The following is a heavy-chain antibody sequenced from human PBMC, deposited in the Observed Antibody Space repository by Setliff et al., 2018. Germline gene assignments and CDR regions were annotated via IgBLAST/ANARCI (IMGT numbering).Heavy chain of an antibody. Sequence: LSCAASGLTFSNAWMTWVRQAAGKGLEWVGRIKNRVDGETTDYAAPVKGRFTISRDNSKATLYQQMNSLKTEDTALYYCCAVAAYTGRNIGYKGTDAFYLWGPGTMVTVSS. CDR1: GLTFSNAW. D-gene: IGHD3-16*01. CDR3: CAVAAYTGRNIGYKGTDAFYL. CDR2: IKNRVDGETT. J-gene: IGHJ4*01. V-gene: IGHV3-15*01.